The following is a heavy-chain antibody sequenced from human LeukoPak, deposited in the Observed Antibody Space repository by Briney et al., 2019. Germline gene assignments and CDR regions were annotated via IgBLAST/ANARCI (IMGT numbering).Heavy chain of an antibody. CDR2: ISSSSSTI. CDR3: ARAPHGSGSYYNG. CDR1: GFTFSSYS. D-gene: IGHD3-10*01. J-gene: IGHJ4*02. V-gene: IGHV3-48*01. Sequence: PGGSLRLSCAASGFTFSSYSMNWVRQAPGKGLEWVSYISSSSSTIYYADSVKGRFTISRDNAKNSLYLQMNSLRAEDTAVYYCARAPHGSGSYYNGWGQGTLVTVSS.